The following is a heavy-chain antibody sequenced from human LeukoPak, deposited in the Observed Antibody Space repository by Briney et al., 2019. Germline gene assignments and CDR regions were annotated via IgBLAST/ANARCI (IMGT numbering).Heavy chain of an antibody. CDR1: GFTFSSYG. CDR2: IRYGGSNK. CDR3: AKDPTYSSPYYYYYYMDV. Sequence: GGSLRLSCAASGFTFSSYGMHWVRQAPGKGLEWVAFIRYGGSNKYYADSVKGRFTISRDNSKNTLYLQMNSLRAEDTAVYYCAKDPTYSSPYYYYYYMDVWGKGTTVTVSS. J-gene: IGHJ6*03. V-gene: IGHV3-30*02. D-gene: IGHD6-13*01.